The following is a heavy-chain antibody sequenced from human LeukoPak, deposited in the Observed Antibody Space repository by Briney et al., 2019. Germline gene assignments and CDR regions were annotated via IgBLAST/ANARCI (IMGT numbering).Heavy chain of an antibody. CDR1: GFTFSNYW. CDR2: IKQDGSEK. V-gene: IGHV3-7*03. Sequence: GGSLRLSCAASGFTFSNYWMHWVRQAPGKGLEWVANIKQDGSEKYYVDSVKGRFTISRDNAKNSLYLQMNSLRAEDTAVYYCAREATYYYDSSGYNPDYWGQGTLVTVSS. J-gene: IGHJ4*02. D-gene: IGHD3-22*01. CDR3: AREATYYYDSSGYNPDY.